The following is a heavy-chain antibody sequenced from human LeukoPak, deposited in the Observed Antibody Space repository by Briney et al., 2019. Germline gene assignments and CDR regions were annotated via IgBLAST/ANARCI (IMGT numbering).Heavy chain of an antibody. Sequence: GGSLRLSCAASGFTVSSNYMSWVRQAPGKGLECVSVIYSGGSTYYADSVKGRFTISRDNSKNTLYLQMNSLRAEDTAVYYCAKGPWLAYPYYFDYWGQGTLVTVSS. CDR3: AKGPWLAYPYYFDY. D-gene: IGHD6-19*01. V-gene: IGHV3-53*01. CDR2: IYSGGST. CDR1: GFTVSSNY. J-gene: IGHJ4*02.